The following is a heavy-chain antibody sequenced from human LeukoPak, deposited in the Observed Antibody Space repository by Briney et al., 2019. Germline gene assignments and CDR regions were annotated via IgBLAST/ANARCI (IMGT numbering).Heavy chain of an antibody. CDR1: GDSISSSSYY. Sequence: SGTLSLTCAVSGDSISSSSYYWSWIRVPPGTGLEWIGSIYYAGSTYYDPSLKSRVTLSVDTSTNHFSLNIKSVTAADTAMYYCARGRRIVVLPGRGYFDLWGRGTLVTVSS. J-gene: IGHJ2*01. CDR3: ARGRRIVVLPGRGYFDL. CDR2: IYYAGST. D-gene: IGHD4/OR15-4a*01. V-gene: IGHV4-39*02.